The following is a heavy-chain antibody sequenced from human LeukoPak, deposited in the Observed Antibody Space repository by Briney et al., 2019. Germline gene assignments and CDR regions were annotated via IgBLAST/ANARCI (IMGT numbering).Heavy chain of an antibody. J-gene: IGHJ4*02. Sequence: SETLSLTCAVYGGSFSGYYWSWIRQPPGKGLEWIGEINHSGSTNYNPSLKSRVTISVDTSKNQSSLKLSSVTAADTAVYYCARDPGYSSDYWGQGTLVTVSS. V-gene: IGHV4-34*01. D-gene: IGHD5-18*01. CDR1: GGSFSGYY. CDR3: ARDPGYSSDY. CDR2: INHSGST.